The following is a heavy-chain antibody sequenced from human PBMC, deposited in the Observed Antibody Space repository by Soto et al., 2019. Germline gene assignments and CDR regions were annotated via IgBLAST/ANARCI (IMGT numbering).Heavy chain of an antibody. CDR3: ARSQGGSSSLDIYYYYYYGMDV. D-gene: IGHD2-15*01. V-gene: IGHV1-69*01. J-gene: IGHJ6*02. CDR2: VIPIFGTP. CDR1: GGTFSTYA. Sequence: QVQLVQSGAEVKKPGSSVKVSCKAPGGTFSTYAISWVRQAPGQGLEWMGGVIPIFGTPKYAQKFQGSVTMTADESTSTGDMELRSLRSEDTAVYYCARSQGGSSSLDIYYYYYYGMDVWGQGTTVTVSS.